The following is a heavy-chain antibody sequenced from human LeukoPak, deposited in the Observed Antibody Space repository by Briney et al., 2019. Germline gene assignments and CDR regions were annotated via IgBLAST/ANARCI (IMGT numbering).Heavy chain of an antibody. Sequence: GGSLRLSCAASGFTFSNYAMSWVRQAPGKGLEWVSAISGSGGSTYYADSVKGRFTISRDNSKNTLYLQMNSLRAEDTAVYYCAKDCSMAVAGFDYWGQGTLVTVSS. CDR1: GFTFSNYA. J-gene: IGHJ4*02. CDR3: AKDCSMAVAGFDY. CDR2: ISGSGGST. D-gene: IGHD6-19*01. V-gene: IGHV3-23*01.